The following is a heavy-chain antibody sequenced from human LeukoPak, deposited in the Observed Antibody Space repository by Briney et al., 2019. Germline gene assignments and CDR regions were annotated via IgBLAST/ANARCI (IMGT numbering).Heavy chain of an antibody. J-gene: IGHJ4*02. CDR1: GGTFSSYA. CDR3: AREDGDGSGSYFDY. CDR2: IIPILGIA. V-gene: IGHV1-69*04. Sequence: GASVKVSCKASGGTFSSYAISWVRQAPGQGLEWMGRIIPILGIANYAQKFQGRVTITTDKSTSTAYMELSSLRSEDTAVYYCAREDGDGSGSYFDYWGQGTLVTVSS. D-gene: IGHD3-10*01.